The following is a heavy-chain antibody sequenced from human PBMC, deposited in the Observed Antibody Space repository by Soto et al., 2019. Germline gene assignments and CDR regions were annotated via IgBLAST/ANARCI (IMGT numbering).Heavy chain of an antibody. J-gene: IGHJ4*02. CDR1: GYTFSGYN. D-gene: IGHD2-21*01. CDR2: INPNSGDT. Sequence: ASVKVSCKASGYTFSGYNMHWVRQAPGQGLEWMGWINPNSGDTNFARKFQGRVTLTRDTSIGTAYMELTNLTSDDTAVYYCARDLLWSAQKPIDFWGQGTLVTVSS. CDR3: ARDLLWSAQKPIDF. V-gene: IGHV1-2*02.